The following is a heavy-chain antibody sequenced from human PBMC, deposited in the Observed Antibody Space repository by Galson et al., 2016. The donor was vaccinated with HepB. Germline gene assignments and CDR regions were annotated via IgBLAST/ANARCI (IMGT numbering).Heavy chain of an antibody. V-gene: IGHV5-10-1*01. CDR1: GYTFTNYW. Sequence: QSGAEVKKPGESLKISCKGSGYTFTNYWISWVRQMPGKGLEWMGRIDPSDSYTKYSPSFQGHVTISADKSISTAYLQLSSLKASDTAMYYCARETVEVTANGMENWFDPWGQGTLVTVSS. CDR3: ARETVEVTANGMENWFDP. J-gene: IGHJ5*02. D-gene: IGHD2-15*01. CDR2: IDPSDSYT.